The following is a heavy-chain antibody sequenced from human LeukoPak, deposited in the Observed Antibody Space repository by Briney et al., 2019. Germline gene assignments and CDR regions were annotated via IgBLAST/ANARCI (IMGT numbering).Heavy chain of an antibody. V-gene: IGHV3-48*02. Sequence: GGSLRLSCAASGFTFSSYSMNWVRQAPGKGPEWISYISGSGSVSYYEDSVKGRFTISRDNAKNSLYLQMNSLRDEDAALYYCARDGGFGFLAAFDIWGQGTMVTVSS. CDR1: GFTFSSYS. D-gene: IGHD3-10*01. CDR3: ARDGGFGFLAAFDI. CDR2: ISGSGSVS. J-gene: IGHJ3*02.